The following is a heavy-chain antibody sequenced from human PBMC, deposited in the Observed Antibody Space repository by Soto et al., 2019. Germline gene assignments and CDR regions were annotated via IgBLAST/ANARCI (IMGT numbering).Heavy chain of an antibody. CDR1: GGSFSGYY. J-gene: IGHJ5*02. V-gene: IGHV4-34*01. D-gene: IGHD2-2*01. CDR3: ARVLRYCSSTSCYGYGFDP. CDR2: INHSGST. Sequence: SETLSLTCAVYGGSFSGYYWSWIRQPPGKGLEWIGEINHSGSTNYNPSLKSRVTISVDTSKNQFSLKLSSVTAADTAVYYCARVLRYCSSTSCYGYGFDPWGQGTLVIVSS.